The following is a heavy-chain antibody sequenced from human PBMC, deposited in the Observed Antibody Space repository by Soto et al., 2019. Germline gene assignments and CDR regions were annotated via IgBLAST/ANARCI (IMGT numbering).Heavy chain of an antibody. D-gene: IGHD3-10*02. CDR3: ARDHGMFLSYYYYGMDV. V-gene: IGHV3-30-3*01. CDR2: ISNDGSNK. Sequence: QVQVVESGGGVVQPGRSLRLSCAASGFTFSSYAMHWVRQAPGKGLEWVAVISNDGSNKYYADSVKGRFTISRDTSKNTLYLQMNNLRGEDSAVYYCARDHGMFLSYYYYGMDVWGQGTTVTVSS. CDR1: GFTFSSYA. J-gene: IGHJ6*02.